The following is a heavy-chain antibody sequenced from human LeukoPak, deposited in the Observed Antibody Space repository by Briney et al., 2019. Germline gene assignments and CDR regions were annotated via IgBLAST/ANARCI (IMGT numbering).Heavy chain of an antibody. D-gene: IGHD3-3*01. J-gene: IGHJ4*02. CDR1: GGSISSSSYY. V-gene: IGHV4-39*07. CDR3: ARVQRPTYYDFWSGRGGYFDY. CDR2: IYYSGST. Sequence: SETLSLTCTVSGGSISSSSYYWGWIRQPPGKGLEWFGSIYYSGSTYYNPSLKSRVTISVDTSKNQFSLKLSSVTAADTAVYYCARVQRPTYYDFWSGRGGYFDYWGQGTLVTVSS.